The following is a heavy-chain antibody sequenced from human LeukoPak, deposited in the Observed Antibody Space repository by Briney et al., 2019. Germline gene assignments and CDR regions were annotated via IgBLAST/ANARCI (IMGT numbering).Heavy chain of an antibody. J-gene: IGHJ4*02. Sequence: PAESLRLSWAGPGFTFISHCMNWIRQAPGKGLEWISLISSSSSYTYYADPVKGRFTISRDNAKNSLYLQMNSLRAEDTAVYYCARGPRGRFLEWLAFDYWGQGTMVTVSS. CDR2: ISSSSSYT. CDR3: ARGPRGRFLEWLAFDY. CDR1: GFTFISHC. V-gene: IGHV3-21*01. D-gene: IGHD3-3*01.